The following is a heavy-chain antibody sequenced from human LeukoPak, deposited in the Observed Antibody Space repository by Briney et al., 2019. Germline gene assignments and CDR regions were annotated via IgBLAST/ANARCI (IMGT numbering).Heavy chain of an antibody. CDR1: GFTFSNYA. J-gene: IGHJ4*02. V-gene: IGHV3-23*01. Sequence: GGSLRLSCAASGFTFSNYALNWVRQAPGKGPEWVSGISGSGGSRYYADSLQGRFTISRDNSKFTLYLQMNSLRVEDTAVYYSAKGATGYYGAGSDSKVLGYWGQGTLVTVSS. CDR2: ISGSGGSR. D-gene: IGHD3-10*01. CDR3: AKGATGYYGAGSDSKVLGY.